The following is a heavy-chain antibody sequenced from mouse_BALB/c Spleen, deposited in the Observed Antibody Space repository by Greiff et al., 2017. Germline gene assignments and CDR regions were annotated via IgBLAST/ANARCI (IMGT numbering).Heavy chain of an antibody. D-gene: IGHD2-1*01. CDR1: GFTFSSYG. CDR3: ARHSHYGNYAWFAY. V-gene: IGHV5-6*01. Sequence: EVKVVESGGDLVKPGGSLKLSCAASGFTFSSYGMSWVRQTPDKRLEWVATISSGGSYTYYPDSVKGRFTISRDNAKNTLYLQMSSLKSEDTAMYYCARHSHYGNYAWFAYWGQGTLVTVSA. CDR2: ISSGGSYT. J-gene: IGHJ3*01.